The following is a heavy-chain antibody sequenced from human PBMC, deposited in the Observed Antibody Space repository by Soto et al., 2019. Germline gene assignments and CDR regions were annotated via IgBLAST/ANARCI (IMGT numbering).Heavy chain of an antibody. CDR3: ARVSGFYFYAMVV. CDR2: ISYDGSKI. V-gene: IGHV3-30*01. D-gene: IGHD3-3*01. CDR1: GFTFNTYT. J-gene: IGHJ6*02. Sequence: QVQLVESGGGVVQPGGSLRLSCAASGFTFNTYTIDWVRQVPGKGLEWVAVISYDGSKIFYADSVKGRFTISSDNSKNTLYLQRNSLRPEDTVIYHCARVSGFYFYAMVVWGQGTSVTVS.